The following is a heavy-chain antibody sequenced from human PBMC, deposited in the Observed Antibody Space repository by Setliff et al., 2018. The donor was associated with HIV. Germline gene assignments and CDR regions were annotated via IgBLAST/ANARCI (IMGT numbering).Heavy chain of an antibody. V-gene: IGHV3-9*01. CDR1: GFTLRSYA. CDR3: AKDMSSSSWVDAFDI. J-gene: IGHJ3*02. CDR2: ISWNSGSI. Sequence: GGSLRLSCEASGFTLRSYAMYWVRQAPGKGLEWVAGISWNSGSIGYADSVKGRFTISRDNAKNSLYLQMNSLRAEDTALYYCAKDMSSSSWVDAFDIWGQGTMVTVSS. D-gene: IGHD6-13*01.